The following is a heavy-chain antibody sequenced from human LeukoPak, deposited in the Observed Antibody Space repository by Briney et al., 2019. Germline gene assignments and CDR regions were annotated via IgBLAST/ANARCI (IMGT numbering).Heavy chain of an antibody. V-gene: IGHV1-18*04. CDR3: ARVLGRYYDSSGYYVY. CDR2: INPNSGNT. D-gene: IGHD3-22*01. Sequence: ASVKVSCKASGYSFTGYYMHWVRQAPGQGLEWMGWINPNSGNTNYAQKLQGRVTMTTDTSTSTAYMELRSLRSDDTAVYYCARVLGRYYDSSGYYVYWGQGTLVTVSS. CDR1: GYSFTGYY. J-gene: IGHJ4*02.